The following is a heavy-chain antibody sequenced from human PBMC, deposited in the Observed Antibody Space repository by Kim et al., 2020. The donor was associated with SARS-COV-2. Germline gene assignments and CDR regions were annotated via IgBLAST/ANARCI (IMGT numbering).Heavy chain of an antibody. J-gene: IGHJ6*02. CDR1: GGSISSGGYY. Sequence: SETLSLTCTVSGGSISSGGYYWSWIRQHPGKGLEWIGYIYYSGSTYYNPSLKSRVTISVDTSKNQFSLKLSSVTAADTAVYYCARDRWFGQTRGNYYYYGMDVWGQGTTVTVSS. V-gene: IGHV4-31*03. CDR3: ARDRWFGQTRGNYYYYGMDV. CDR2: IYYSGST. D-gene: IGHD3-10*01.